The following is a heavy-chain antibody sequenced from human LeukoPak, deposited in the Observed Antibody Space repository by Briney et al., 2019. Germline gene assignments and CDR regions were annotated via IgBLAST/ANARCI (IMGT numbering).Heavy chain of an antibody. D-gene: IGHD3-10*01. CDR2: MNPKSGNT. Sequence: ASVTVSCKASVYTFTSYDINWVRQATGQGLEWMGWMNPKSGNTGYAQKFQGRVTMTRNTSISTAYMELSSLRSEDTAVYYCARGITHKRRGHDYWGQGTLVTVSS. V-gene: IGHV1-8*01. CDR1: VYTFTSYD. CDR3: ARGITHKRRGHDY. J-gene: IGHJ4*02.